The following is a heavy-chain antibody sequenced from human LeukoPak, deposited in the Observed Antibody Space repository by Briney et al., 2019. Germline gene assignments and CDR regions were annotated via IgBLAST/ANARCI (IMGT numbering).Heavy chain of an antibody. CDR3: ASGSPAGDY. D-gene: IGHD1-26*01. CDR2: ISSSKSYI. V-gene: IGHV3-21*01. J-gene: IGHJ4*02. Sequence: PGGSLRLSCAASGFTFGSYSMNWVRQAPGKGLEWVSSISSSKSYIFYADSVKGRFTISRDNAKNSLYLEMTSLRAEDTGVYYCASGSPAGDYWGQGTLVTVSS. CDR1: GFTFGSYS.